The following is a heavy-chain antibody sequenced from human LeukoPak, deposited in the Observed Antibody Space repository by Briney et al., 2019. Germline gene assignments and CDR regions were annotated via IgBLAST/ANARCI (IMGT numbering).Heavy chain of an antibody. J-gene: IGHJ4*02. CDR3: TRTEQQLVFDY. V-gene: IGHV4-31*03. D-gene: IGHD6-13*01. Sequence: SETLSLTCTVSGGSISSGGYYWSWIRQHPGKGLEWIGYIYYSGSTYYNPSLKSRVTISVDTSKNQFSLKLSSVTAADTAVYYCTRTEQQLVFDYWGQGTLVTVSS. CDR1: GGSISSGGYY. CDR2: IYYSGST.